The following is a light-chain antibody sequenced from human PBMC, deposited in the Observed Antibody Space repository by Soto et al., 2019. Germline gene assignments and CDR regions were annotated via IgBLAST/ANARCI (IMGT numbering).Light chain of an antibody. CDR3: CSYAGTFYV. Sequence: QSALTQPRSVSGSPGQSVTISCTGTSSDVGGYNCVSWYQHHPGKAPKLMIYDVTKRPSGVPDRSSDSKSGNTASLTISGLQAEDEADYYCCSYAGTFYVFGTGTKVTVL. V-gene: IGLV2-11*01. CDR1: SSDVGGYNC. CDR2: DVT. J-gene: IGLJ1*01.